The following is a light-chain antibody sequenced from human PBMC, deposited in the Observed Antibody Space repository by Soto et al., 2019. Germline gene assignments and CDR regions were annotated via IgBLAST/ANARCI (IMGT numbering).Light chain of an antibody. J-gene: IGKJ3*01. CDR3: QQSYSIPFT. CDR2: TAS. V-gene: IGKV1-39*01. CDR1: QSISSY. Sequence: DLQMTQSPSSLSASVGDRVTIICRASQSISSYLSWYQQKPGKAPNVLIHTASSLQSGVPSRFSGSGSGTDFTLTISSLQPEDFATYYCQQSYSIPFTFGPGTKVDVK.